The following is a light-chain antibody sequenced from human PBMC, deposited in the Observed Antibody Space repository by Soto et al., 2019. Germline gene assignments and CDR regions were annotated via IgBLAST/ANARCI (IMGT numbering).Light chain of an antibody. Sequence: QSALTQPASVSGAPGQSVTISCTGTSSDVGSYDRVSWYQQHPGKAPKLMIYGGNKWPAGVSNRFSGSKSGNTASLTTGGHGDDEDADYYRCSYAGSRTCVFGGGTQLTVL. CDR1: SSDVGSYDR. V-gene: IGLV2-23*01. CDR2: GGN. CDR3: CSYAGSRTCV. J-gene: IGLJ3*02.